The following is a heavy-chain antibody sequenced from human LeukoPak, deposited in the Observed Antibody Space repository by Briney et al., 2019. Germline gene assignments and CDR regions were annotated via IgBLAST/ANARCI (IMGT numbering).Heavy chain of an antibody. V-gene: IGHV3-74*01. J-gene: IGHJ4*02. CDR3: AKDSEWELQGFDY. D-gene: IGHD1-26*01. Sequence: GGSLRLSCAASGFTFSSYWMHWVRQAPGKGLVWVSRINSDGSSTYYADSVKGRFTISRDNSKNTLYLQMNSLRAEDTAVYYCAKDSEWELQGFDYWGQGTLVTVSS. CDR1: GFTFSSYW. CDR2: INSDGSST.